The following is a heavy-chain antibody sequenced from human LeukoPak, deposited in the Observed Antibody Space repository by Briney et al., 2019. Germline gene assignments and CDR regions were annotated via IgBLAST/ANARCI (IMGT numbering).Heavy chain of an antibody. CDR2: IIPIFGTA. J-gene: IGHJ6*03. D-gene: IGHD2-2*02. CDR3: ARDRGGFGCSSTSCYRRYYYYYMDV. CDR1: GGTFSSYA. V-gene: IGHV1-69*05. Sequence: SVKVSCKASGGTFSSYAISWVRQAPGQGLEWMGGIIPIFGTANYAQKYQGRVTITTDESTSTAYMELSGLRSEDTAVYYCARDRGGFGCSSTSCYRRYYYYYMDVWGKGTTVTVSS.